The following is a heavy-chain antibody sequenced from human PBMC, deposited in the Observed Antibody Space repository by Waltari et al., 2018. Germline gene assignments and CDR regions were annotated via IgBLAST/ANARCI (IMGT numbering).Heavy chain of an antibody. V-gene: IGHV3-23*01. D-gene: IGHD3-16*01. Sequence: DVQLLESGGGVVRRGGSLRVACTASGIPFSPYAMAWVRQGLGQGLEWVSTISGSGNYTYYADSVKGRFTISRDNSKNTVFLQMNMLRVEDTANYYCAKALGIMGFDCWGQGTLVAVAS. CDR3: AKALGIMGFDC. CDR1: GIPFSPYA. CDR2: ISGSGNYT. J-gene: IGHJ4*02.